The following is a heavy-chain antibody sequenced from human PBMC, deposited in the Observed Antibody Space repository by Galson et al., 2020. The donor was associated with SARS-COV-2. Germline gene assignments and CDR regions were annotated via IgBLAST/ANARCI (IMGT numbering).Heavy chain of an antibody. V-gene: IGHV4-4*07. J-gene: IGHJ5*02. Sequence: SETLSLTCTVSGGSISSYYWSWIRQPAGKGLEWIGRIYTSGSTNYNPSLKSRVTMSVDTSKNQFSLKLSSVTAADTAVYYCARVGYYDSSGYNWFDPWGQGTLVTVSS. CDR3: ARVGYYDSSGYNWFDP. D-gene: IGHD3-22*01. CDR2: IYTSGST. CDR1: GGSISSYY.